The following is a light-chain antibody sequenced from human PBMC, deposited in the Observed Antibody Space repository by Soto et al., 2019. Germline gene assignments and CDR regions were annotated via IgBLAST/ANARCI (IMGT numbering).Light chain of an antibody. CDR3: QQDYNLLT. V-gene: IGKV3D-7*01. J-gene: IGKJ4*01. Sequence: SPLSLPVSLGQLASISCRASQSVSSSYLTWYQQKPGQAPRLLIYGASTRATGIPARFSGSGSGTDFTLTISSLQPEDFAVYYCQQDYNLLTFGGGTKVDIK. CDR1: QSVSSSY. CDR2: GAS.